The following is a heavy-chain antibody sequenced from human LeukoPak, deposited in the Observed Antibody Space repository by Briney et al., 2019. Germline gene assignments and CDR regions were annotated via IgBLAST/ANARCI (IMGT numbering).Heavy chain of an antibody. V-gene: IGHV3-23*01. Sequence: GGSLRLSCAASGFTFKNAWMSWVRQAPGKGLQWVSAISGGGVAIYHADSVKGRFTISRDNSKNTLYLQMNSLRAEDTAVYYCAKDGFDYYDSSGYYYFNYWGQGTLVTVSS. CDR3: AKDGFDYYDSSGYYYFNY. CDR2: ISGGGVAI. J-gene: IGHJ4*02. D-gene: IGHD3-22*01. CDR1: GFTFKNAW.